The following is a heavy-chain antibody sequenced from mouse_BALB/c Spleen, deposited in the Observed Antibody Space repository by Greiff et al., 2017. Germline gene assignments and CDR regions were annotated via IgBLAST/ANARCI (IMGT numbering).Heavy chain of an antibody. J-gene: IGHJ4*01. Sequence: EVQLQESGAELVKPGASVKLSCTASGFNIKDTYMHWVKQRPEQGLERIGRIDPANGNTKYDPKFQGKATITADTSSNTAYLQLSSLTSEDTAVYYCASGGYYAMDYWGQGTSVTVSS. V-gene: IGHV14-3*02. D-gene: IGHD1-1*02. CDR1: GFNIKDTY. CDR2: IDPANGNT. CDR3: ASGGYYAMDY.